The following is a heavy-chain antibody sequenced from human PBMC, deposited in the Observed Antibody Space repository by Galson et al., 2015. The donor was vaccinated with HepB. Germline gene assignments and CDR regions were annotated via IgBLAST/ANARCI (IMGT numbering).Heavy chain of an antibody. CDR2: INPSGGST. D-gene: IGHD2-15*01. V-gene: IGHV1-46*01. CDR1: GYTFTSYY. CDR3: ARGVVVVAAQFVP. Sequence: SVKVSCKASGYTFTSYYMHWVRQAPGQGLEWMGIINPSGGSTSYAQKFQGRVTMTRDTSTSTVYMELSSLRSEDTAGDYCARGVVVVAAQFVPWGPGTLVTVSS. J-gene: IGHJ5*02.